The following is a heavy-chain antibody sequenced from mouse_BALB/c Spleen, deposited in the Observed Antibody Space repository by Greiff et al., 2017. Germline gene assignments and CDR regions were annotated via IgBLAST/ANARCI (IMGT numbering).Heavy chain of an antibody. CDR2: IYPGDGDT. V-gene: IGHV1-80*01. D-gene: IGHD1-1*01. Sequence: QVHVKQSGAELVRPGSSVKISCKASGYAFSSYWMNWVKQRPGQGLAWIGQIYPGDGDTNYNGKFKGKATLTADKSSSTAYMQLSSLTSEDSAVYFCARRYYGSSYYFDYWGQGTTLTVSS. CDR3: ARRYYGSSYYFDY. J-gene: IGHJ2*01. CDR1: GYAFSSYW.